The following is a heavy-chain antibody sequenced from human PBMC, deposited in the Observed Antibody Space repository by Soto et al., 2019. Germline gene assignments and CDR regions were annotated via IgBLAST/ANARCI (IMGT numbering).Heavy chain of an antibody. CDR1: GFTFSSYA. CDR3: AKEGSSGYYPFFDY. CDR2: VSGRGGST. D-gene: IGHD3-22*01. Sequence: EVQLLESGGGLVQPGGSLRLSCAASGFTFSSYAMSWVRQAPGRGLEWVSTVSGRGGSTYYADSVKGRFTISRDNSKNTLYLQMNSLRAEDTVVYYCAKEGSSGYYPFFDYWGQGTLVTVSS. V-gene: IGHV3-23*01. J-gene: IGHJ4*02.